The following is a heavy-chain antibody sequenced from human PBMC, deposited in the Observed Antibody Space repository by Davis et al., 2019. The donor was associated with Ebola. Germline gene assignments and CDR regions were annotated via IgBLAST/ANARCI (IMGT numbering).Heavy chain of an antibody. V-gene: IGHV1-18*01. CDR1: GYTFTSYG. Sequence: AASVKVSCKASGYTFTSYGISWVRQAPGQGLEWMGWISAYNGNTNYAQKLQGRVTMTTDTSTSTAYMELRSLRSDDTAVYYCARDRLGSSGWYYAFDIWGQGTMVTVSS. J-gene: IGHJ3*02. CDR2: ISAYNGNT. CDR3: ARDRLGSSGWYYAFDI. D-gene: IGHD6-19*01.